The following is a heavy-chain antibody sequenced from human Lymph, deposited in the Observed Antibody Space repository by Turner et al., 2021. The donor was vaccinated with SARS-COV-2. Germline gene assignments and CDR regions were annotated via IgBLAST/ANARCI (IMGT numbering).Heavy chain of an antibody. CDR3: ARDLVVYGMDV. J-gene: IGHJ6*02. V-gene: IGHV3-53*02. Sequence: EVHLMETGGGFIQPGGSLRLPCAASGLTVSRHYMTWVRQAAGKWLEWVSVNDSCGNRFFADSGNSRFTIPRDNSKNTLYLQMNSLRAEDTAVYYCARDLVVYGMDVWGQGTTITVSS. CDR1: GLTVSRHY. D-gene: IGHD3-10*01. CDR2: NDSCGNR.